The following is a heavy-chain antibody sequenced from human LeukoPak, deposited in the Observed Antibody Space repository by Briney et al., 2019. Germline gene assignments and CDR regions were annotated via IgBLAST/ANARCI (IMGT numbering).Heavy chain of an antibody. Sequence: ASVKVSCKASGYTFTSYAMHWVRQAPGQRLEWMGWINAGNGNTKYSQKFQGRVTITRDTSASTAYMELSSLRPEDTAVYYCARDVGSLRYFDWLLYGNWFDPWGQGTLVTVSS. CDR2: INAGNGNT. V-gene: IGHV1-3*01. CDR3: ARDVGSLRYFDWLLYGNWFDP. D-gene: IGHD3-9*01. J-gene: IGHJ5*02. CDR1: GYTFTSYA.